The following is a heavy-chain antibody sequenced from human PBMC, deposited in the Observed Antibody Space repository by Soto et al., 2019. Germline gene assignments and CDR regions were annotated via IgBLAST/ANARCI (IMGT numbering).Heavy chain of an antibody. Sequence: DVQLVESGGGLVRPGGSLRLSCAASGFTDSNNYMNWVRQAPGKGLEWVSVLYSGGATYYAESVKGRFTVSRDNSNHTLYLQMNSLRAEDTAVYYCAREVWLARGLYSFDYWGQGTLVTVSS. CDR2: LYSGGAT. D-gene: IGHD2-21*01. J-gene: IGHJ4*02. CDR3: AREVWLARGLYSFDY. CDR1: GFTDSNNY. V-gene: IGHV3-66*01.